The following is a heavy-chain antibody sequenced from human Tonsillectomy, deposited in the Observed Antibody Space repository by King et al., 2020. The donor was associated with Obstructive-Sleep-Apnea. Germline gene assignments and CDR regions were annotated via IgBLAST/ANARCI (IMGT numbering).Heavy chain of an antibody. CDR3: ASSPGYSGYALLN. CDR2: IRVNNGNT. Sequence: QLVQSGAEVKKPGASVKVSCKASGYTFTSYAISWVRQAPGPGLEWMGWIRVNNGNTDYAQKLQGRVTMTTDTSTSTAYMELRSLRSDDTAVYYCASSPGYSGYALLNWGQGTLVTVSS. J-gene: IGHJ4*02. D-gene: IGHD5-12*01. CDR1: GYTFTSYA. V-gene: IGHV1-18*04.